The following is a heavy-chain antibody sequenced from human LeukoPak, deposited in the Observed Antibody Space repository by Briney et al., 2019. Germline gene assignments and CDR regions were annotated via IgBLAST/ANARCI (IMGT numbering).Heavy chain of an antibody. J-gene: IGHJ5*02. CDR3: ARDQVETPTPMXGEFDP. Sequence: ASVKVSCKASGYTFTSYYMHWVRQAPGQGLEWMGIINPSGGSTSYAQKFQGRVTMTRDTSTSTVYMELSSLRSEDTAVYYCARDQVETPTPMXGEFDPWGQGTLVTVSS. CDR2: INPSGGST. V-gene: IGHV1-46*01. D-gene: IGHD4-23*01. CDR1: GYTFTSYY.